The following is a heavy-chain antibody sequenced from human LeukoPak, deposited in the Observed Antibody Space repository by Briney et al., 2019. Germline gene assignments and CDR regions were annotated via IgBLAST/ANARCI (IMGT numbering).Heavy chain of an antibody. CDR2: ISGSGDKI. V-gene: IGHV3-23*01. D-gene: IGHD1-26*01. Sequence: GGSLRLSCAASGFTFSNSAMTWVRQAPGKGLEWVSAISGSGDKIHYADSVKGRFTISRDNSKNTLYLQMNSLSVEDTAIYYCAKDWSCDYWGQGTLITVSS. CDR3: AKDWSCDY. CDR1: GFTFSNSA. J-gene: IGHJ4*02.